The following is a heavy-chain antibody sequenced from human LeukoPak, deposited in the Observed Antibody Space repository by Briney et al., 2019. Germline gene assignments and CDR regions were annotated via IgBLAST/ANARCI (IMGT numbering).Heavy chain of an antibody. CDR1: GFTFSNAW. Sequence: PGGSLRLSCAASGFTFSNAWMSWVRQAPGKGLEWVGRIKSKTDGGTTDYAAPVKGKFTISRDDSKNTLYLEMNSLKTEDTAVYYCTTGARHAHKYYYYMDVWGKGTTVTVSS. J-gene: IGHJ6*03. CDR2: IKSKTDGGTT. CDR3: TTGARHAHKYYYYMDV. V-gene: IGHV3-15*01.